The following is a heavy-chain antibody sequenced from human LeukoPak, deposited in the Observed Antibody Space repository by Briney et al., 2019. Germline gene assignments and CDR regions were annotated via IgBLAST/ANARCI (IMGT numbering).Heavy chain of an antibody. CDR2: ISSSSSYI. Sequence: GGSLRLSCAASGFTFSDYYMSWIRQAPGKGLEWVSYISSSSSYIYYADSVKGRFTISRDNAKNSLYLQMNSLRAEDTAVYYCATPEGQRAFDIWGQGTMVTVSS. J-gene: IGHJ3*02. D-gene: IGHD6-25*01. CDR1: GFTFSDYY. V-gene: IGHV3-11*06. CDR3: ATPEGQRAFDI.